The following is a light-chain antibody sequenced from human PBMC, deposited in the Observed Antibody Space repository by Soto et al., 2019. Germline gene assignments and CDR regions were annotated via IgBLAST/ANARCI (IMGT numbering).Light chain of an antibody. CDR3: QQRSNWPLT. J-gene: IGKJ4*01. Sequence: EIVLTQSPGTLSLSPGERATLSCRASRSFASSYLAWYQHKPGQAPRLLIYAASIRATGVPDRFSGSGSGTDFTLTISRLEPEDSAVYYCQQRSNWPLTFGGGTKVEIK. V-gene: IGKV3D-20*02. CDR2: AAS. CDR1: RSFASSY.